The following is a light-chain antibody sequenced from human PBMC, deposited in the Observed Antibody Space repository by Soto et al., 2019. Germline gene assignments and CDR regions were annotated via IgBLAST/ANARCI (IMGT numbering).Light chain of an antibody. CDR1: QTVGSS. CDR2: GAS. J-gene: IGKJ1*01. Sequence: ETVMTQSPATLSVSPGERGTLSCRASQTVGSSLAWYQQKPGQPPRLLIYGASTRATGVPDRFSGSDSGTEFTLTISSLQSEDFAFYFCHQYFSWPQTFGQGTKVEFK. CDR3: HQYFSWPQT. V-gene: IGKV3-15*01.